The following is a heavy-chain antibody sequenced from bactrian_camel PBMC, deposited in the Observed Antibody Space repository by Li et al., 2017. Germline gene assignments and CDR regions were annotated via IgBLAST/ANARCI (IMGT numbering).Heavy chain of an antibody. J-gene: IGHJ7*01. D-gene: IGHD1*01. CDR1: RFTVSTYA. V-gene: IGHV3S31*01. Sequence: VQLVESGGGLVQPGGSLRLSCVAGRFTVSTYAMHWVRQAPGQGLEWVSGIHSGGQNTYYLDSLKGRFTISRDLAKNTLYLQLNSLKTDDTAMYYCAKSFRAVASYYAMDYWGKGTQVTVS. CDR2: IHSGGQNT.